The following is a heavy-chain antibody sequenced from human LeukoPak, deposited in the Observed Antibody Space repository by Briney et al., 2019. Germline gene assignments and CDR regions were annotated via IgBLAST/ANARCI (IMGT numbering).Heavy chain of an antibody. V-gene: IGHV3-21*01. CDR3: ARDTGAPRAFDI. CDR1: GFTFSSYS. CDR2: ISSSSSYI. D-gene: IGHD1-14*01. Sequence: GGSLRLSCAASGFTFSSYSMNWVRQAPGKGPEWVSSISSSSSYIYYADSVKGRFTISRDNAKNSLYLQMNSLRAEDTAVYYCARDTGAPRAFDIWGQGTMVTVSS. J-gene: IGHJ3*02.